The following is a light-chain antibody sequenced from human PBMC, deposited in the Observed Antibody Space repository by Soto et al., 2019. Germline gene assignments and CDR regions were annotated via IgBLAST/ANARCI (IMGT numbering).Light chain of an antibody. Sequence: QSVLTQPPSASGSPGQSVTLSCTGTSSDVGGYKNVSWYQQHPGKVPKLMIYEVSKRPSGVPDRFSGSKSGNTASLTVSGLQAEDEADYYCSSYAGNSRAYVFGTGTKVTVL. CDR3: SSYAGNSRAYV. CDR2: EVS. CDR1: SSDVGGYKN. V-gene: IGLV2-8*01. J-gene: IGLJ1*01.